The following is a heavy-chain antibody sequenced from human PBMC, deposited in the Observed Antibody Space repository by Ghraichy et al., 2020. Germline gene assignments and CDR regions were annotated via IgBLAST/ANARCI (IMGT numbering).Heavy chain of an antibody. D-gene: IGHD1-26*01. Sequence: GGSLRLSCAASGFTFSTYAMSWVRQAPGKGLEWVSAISNSGGSTYYADSVKGRFTISRDNSKNTLFLQMNSLRAEDTAVYYCAKDAQWEPIVLDYWGQGTLVTVS. J-gene: IGHJ4*02. CDR2: ISNSGGST. V-gene: IGHV3-23*01. CDR3: AKDAQWEPIVLDY. CDR1: GFTFSTYA.